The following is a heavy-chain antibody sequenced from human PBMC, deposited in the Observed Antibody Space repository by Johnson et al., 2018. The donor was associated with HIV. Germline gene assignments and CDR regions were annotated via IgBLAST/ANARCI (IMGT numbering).Heavy chain of an antibody. CDR2: MCYDGSNK. J-gene: IGHJ3*02. V-gene: IGHV3-33*01. CDR1: GFTFSTYG. CDR3: ASWGVGSSWNHDAFDI. Sequence: VQLVESGGGVVQPGRSLRLSCAASGFTFSTYGMHWVRQAPGKGLEWVAVMCYDGSNKYYADSVKGRFTISRDNSKNTLYLQMNSLRAEDTAVYYCASWGVGSSWNHDAFDIWGQGTMVTVSS. D-gene: IGHD6-13*01.